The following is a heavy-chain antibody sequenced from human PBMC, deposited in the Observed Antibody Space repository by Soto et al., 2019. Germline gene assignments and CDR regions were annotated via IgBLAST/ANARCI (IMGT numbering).Heavy chain of an antibody. CDR1: GYTLTELS. V-gene: IGHV1-24*01. CDR3: ATSSGIAVAGTWDY. D-gene: IGHD6-19*01. J-gene: IGHJ4*02. Sequence: GASVKVSCKVSGYTLTELSMHWVRQAPGKGLEWMGGFDPEDGETIYAQKFQGRVTMTEDTSTDTAYMGLSSLRSEDTAVYYCATSSGIAVAGTWDYWGQGTLVTVSS. CDR2: FDPEDGET.